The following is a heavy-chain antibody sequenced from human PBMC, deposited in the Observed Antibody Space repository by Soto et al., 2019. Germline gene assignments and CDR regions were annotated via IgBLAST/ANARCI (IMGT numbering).Heavy chain of an antibody. D-gene: IGHD6-25*01. Sequence: QVQLVQSGAEVKKPGASVKVSCKASGYTFTNYYIHWVRQAPGQGLEWMGVISPSGGSTSYAQKFQGRITMTRDTSTSTVDMELSSLRSEDTAVYYCARAPAAHHWYFDLWGRGTLVTVSS. CDR1: GYTFTNYY. CDR2: ISPSGGST. CDR3: ARAPAAHHWYFDL. J-gene: IGHJ2*01. V-gene: IGHV1-46*01.